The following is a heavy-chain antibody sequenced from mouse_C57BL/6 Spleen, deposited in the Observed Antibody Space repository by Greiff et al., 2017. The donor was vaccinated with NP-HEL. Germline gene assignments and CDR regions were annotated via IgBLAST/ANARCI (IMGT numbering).Heavy chain of an antibody. CDR3: ARYDWYCYFDV. CDR1: GYAFSSYW. CDR2: IYPGDGDT. V-gene: IGHV1-80*01. D-gene: IGHD2-12*01. Sequence: VQRVESGAELVKPGASVKISCKASGYAFSSYWMNWVKQRPGKGLERIGKIYPGDGDTNYNGQFKGKATLTADNSYSTAYMQLSSLTSDDSSVYFCARYDWYCYFDVWGTGTTVTVSS. J-gene: IGHJ1*03.